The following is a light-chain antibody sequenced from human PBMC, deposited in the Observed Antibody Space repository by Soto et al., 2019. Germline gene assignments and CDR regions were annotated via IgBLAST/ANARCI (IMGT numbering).Light chain of an antibody. CDR3: QQYYSYPWT. Sequence: DIQMTQSPSTLSASVGDRVIITCRASQNVGKYLAWYQQRPGKAPKGLISKASSLESGATSRFSGSGSGTEFTLTISSLQPEDFGTYYCQQYYSYPWTFGRGTKV. J-gene: IGKJ1*01. CDR1: QNVGKY. V-gene: IGKV1-5*03. CDR2: KAS.